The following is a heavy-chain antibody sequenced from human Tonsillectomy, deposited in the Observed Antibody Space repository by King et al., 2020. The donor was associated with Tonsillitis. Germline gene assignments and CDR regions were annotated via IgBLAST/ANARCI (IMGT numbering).Heavy chain of an antibody. Sequence: VQLGESGGGLVKPGESLRLSCATSEFTFSNLYMNWVRQSPGKGLEWVSSYWSGRNYIMYADSVKGRFTISRDSAKNSLYLQMDSLRVEDTAVYYCAKDKGADYYDTGRGAFDIWGQGTRVTVSS. CDR2: YWSGRNYI. CDR1: EFTFSNLY. D-gene: IGHD3-22*01. CDR3: AKDKGADYYDTGRGAFDI. V-gene: IGHV3-21*01. J-gene: IGHJ3*02.